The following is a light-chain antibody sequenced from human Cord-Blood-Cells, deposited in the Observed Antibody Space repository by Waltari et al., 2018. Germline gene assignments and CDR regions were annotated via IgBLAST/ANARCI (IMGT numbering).Light chain of an antibody. CDR2: YAS. CDR3: QQRSNWPPLT. Sequence: EIVLTQSPATLSLSQGERAPLSCRASQSVSSYLAWYQQKPGQAPRLLIYYASNRATGIPARFSGSGSGTDFTLTISSLEPEDFAVYYCQQRSNWPPLTFGGGTKVEIK. V-gene: IGKV3-11*01. J-gene: IGKJ4*01. CDR1: QSVSSY.